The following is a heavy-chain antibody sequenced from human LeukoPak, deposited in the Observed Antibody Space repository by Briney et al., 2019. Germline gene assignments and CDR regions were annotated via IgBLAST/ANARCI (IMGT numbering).Heavy chain of an antibody. Sequence: ASVKVSCKASGGTFSSYDISWVRQAPGQGLERMGGIIPIFGTANYAQKFQGRVTITTDESTSTAYMELSSLRSEDTAVYYCATPRGYCSSTSCYNDDYYYYMDVWGKGTTVTVSS. CDR2: IIPIFGTA. CDR1: GGTFSSYD. V-gene: IGHV1-69*05. D-gene: IGHD2-2*02. J-gene: IGHJ6*03. CDR3: ATPRGYCSSTSCYNDDYYYYMDV.